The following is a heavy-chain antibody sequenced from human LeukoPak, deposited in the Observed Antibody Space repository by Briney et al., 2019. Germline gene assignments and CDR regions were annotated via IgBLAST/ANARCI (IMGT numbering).Heavy chain of an antibody. Sequence: ASVKVSCKASGYTFTSYYMHWVRLAPGQGLEWMGIINPSGGSTSYAQKFQGRVTMTRDTSTSTVYMELSSLRSEDTAVYYCARVGQWLVHLDWGQGTLVTVSS. CDR1: GYTFTSYY. CDR3: ARVGQWLVHLD. V-gene: IGHV1-46*01. D-gene: IGHD6-19*01. J-gene: IGHJ4*02. CDR2: INPSGGST.